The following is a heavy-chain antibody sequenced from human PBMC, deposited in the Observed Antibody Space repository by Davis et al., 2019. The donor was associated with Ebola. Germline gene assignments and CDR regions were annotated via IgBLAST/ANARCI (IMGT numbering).Heavy chain of an antibody. J-gene: IGHJ6*03. V-gene: IGHV3-23*01. CDR2: ISGSGGST. CDR1: GFTFSSYA. CDR3: ASVNTLYYMDV. Sequence: GESLKISCAASGFTFSSYAMSWVRQAPGKGLEWVSAISGSGGSTYYADSVKGRFTISRDNSKNTLYLQMNSLRAEDTAVYYCASVNTLYYMDVWGKGTTVTVSS.